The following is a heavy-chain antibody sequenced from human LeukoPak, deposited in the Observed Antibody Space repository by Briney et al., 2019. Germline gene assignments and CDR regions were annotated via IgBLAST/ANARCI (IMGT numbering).Heavy chain of an antibody. V-gene: IGHV4-38-2*02. Sequence: SETLSLTCTVSGYSISSNYHWGWIRQPPGKGLEWIATIYHSGSTYYNPSLKSRVTISVDTSKNQFSLKLSSVTAADTAVYYCARGDLSRAFDIWGQGTMVTVSS. J-gene: IGHJ3*02. CDR3: ARGDLSRAFDI. CDR2: IYHSGST. CDR1: GYSISSNYH.